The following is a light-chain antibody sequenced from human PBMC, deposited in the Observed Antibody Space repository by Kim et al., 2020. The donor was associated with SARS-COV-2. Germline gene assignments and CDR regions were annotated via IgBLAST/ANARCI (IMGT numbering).Light chain of an antibody. Sequence: ATINYKSSQIFLYNSNNKNNLAWYQQNPGQPPKLLIYWASTRESGVPDRFSGSGSGTDFTLTISSLQAEDVAVYYCQQYYSSPLTFGGGTKVDIK. CDR2: WAS. CDR1: QIFLYNSNNKNN. V-gene: IGKV4-1*01. CDR3: QQYYSSPLT. J-gene: IGKJ4*01.